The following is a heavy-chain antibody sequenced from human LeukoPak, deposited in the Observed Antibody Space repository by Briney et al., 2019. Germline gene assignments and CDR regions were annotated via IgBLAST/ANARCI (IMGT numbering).Heavy chain of an antibody. CDR1: GFTFSNYA. V-gene: IGHV3-23*01. Sequence: GGSLRLSCAASGFTFSNYAMGWVRQAPGKGLEWVSLITVTGGTTYHPDSVKGRFTISRDNSKNSLYLQMNSLRDEDTAVYYCAKARIASAGTGAFDVWGQGTMVTVSS. D-gene: IGHD6-13*01. CDR3: AKARIASAGTGAFDV. CDR2: ITVTGGTT. J-gene: IGHJ3*01.